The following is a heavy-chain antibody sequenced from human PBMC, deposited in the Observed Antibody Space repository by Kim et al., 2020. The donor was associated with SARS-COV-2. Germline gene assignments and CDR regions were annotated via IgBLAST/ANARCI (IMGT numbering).Heavy chain of an antibody. D-gene: IGHD1-26*01. CDR3: ARDIPPVGATAFDI. J-gene: IGHJ3*02. V-gene: IGHV1-18*01. Sequence: AQKLQGRVTMTTETSTSTAYMELRSLRSDDTAVYYCARDIPPVGATAFDIWGQGTMVTVSS.